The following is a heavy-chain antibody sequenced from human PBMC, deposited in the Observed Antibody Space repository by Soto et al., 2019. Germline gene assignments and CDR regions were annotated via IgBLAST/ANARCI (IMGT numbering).Heavy chain of an antibody. D-gene: IGHD2-15*01. V-gene: IGHV1-69*02. Sequence: QVQLVQSGAEVKKPGSSVRVACKASGDIFNRYTISWVRQAPGLGLEWMGRIIPVVGGPNYAEKFRGRVTITADKATASVYLEVRSLRSDDTATYYCARAEGSGGGWYASWGQGTLVTVSS. CDR2: IIPVVGGP. J-gene: IGHJ5*02. CDR1: GDIFNRYT. CDR3: ARAEGSGGGWYAS.